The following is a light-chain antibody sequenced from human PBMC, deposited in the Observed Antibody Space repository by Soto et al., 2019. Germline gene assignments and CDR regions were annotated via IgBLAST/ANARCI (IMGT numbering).Light chain of an antibody. CDR3: QQRNTWPLT. J-gene: IGKJ4*01. Sequence: TVLTQFPATLSLSPGERATLSCRASQSISSYLAWYQQKPGQAPRLLIYDASNRATGIPARFSGSASGTDFTLTISSLEPEDFAVYYCQQRNTWPLTFGGGTKVEIK. V-gene: IGKV3-11*01. CDR1: QSISSY. CDR2: DAS.